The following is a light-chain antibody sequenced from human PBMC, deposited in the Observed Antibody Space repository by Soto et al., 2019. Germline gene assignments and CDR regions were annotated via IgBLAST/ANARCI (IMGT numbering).Light chain of an antibody. CDR1: QRVSKN. J-gene: IGKJ1*01. V-gene: IGKV3-15*01. CDR2: GAS. CDR3: QQYDKWPRT. Sequence: EIVMTQSPATLSVSPGERATLSCRASQRVSKNFAWYQQKRGQAPRLLIYGASTRATGVPARFSGSGSGTEFTLTISNLQSEDFAVYHCQQYDKWPRTFGQGTKVDI.